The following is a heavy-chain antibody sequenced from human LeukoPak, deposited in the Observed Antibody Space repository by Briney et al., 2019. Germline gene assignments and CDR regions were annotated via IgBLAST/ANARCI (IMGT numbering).Heavy chain of an antibody. CDR1: GFTFSSYG. Sequence: GRSLRLSCAASGFTFSSYGMQWVRQAPGKGLEWVAIIWYDGSNKYYADSVKGRFTISRDNSRKTLYLQMNSLRAEDTAVYYCASWSGSSVPDYWGQGTLVTVSS. CDR3: ASWSGSSVPDY. CDR2: IWYDGSNK. J-gene: IGHJ4*02. V-gene: IGHV3-33*01. D-gene: IGHD3-3*01.